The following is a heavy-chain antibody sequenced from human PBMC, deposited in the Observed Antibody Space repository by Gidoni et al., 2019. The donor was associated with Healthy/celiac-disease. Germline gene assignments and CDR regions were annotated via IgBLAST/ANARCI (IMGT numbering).Heavy chain of an antibody. V-gene: IGHV3-23*01. CDR3: AKDRIMITFGGVQSFDY. J-gene: IGHJ4*02. CDR2: ISGSGGST. Sequence: EVQLLESGGGLVQHGGSLRLSCAASGVTFSSYAMSWVRQAPGKGLEWVSAISGSGGSTYYADSVKGRFTISRDNSKNTLYLQMNSLRAEDTAVYYCAKDRIMITFGGVQSFDYWGQGTLVTVSS. D-gene: IGHD3-16*01. CDR1: GVTFSSYA.